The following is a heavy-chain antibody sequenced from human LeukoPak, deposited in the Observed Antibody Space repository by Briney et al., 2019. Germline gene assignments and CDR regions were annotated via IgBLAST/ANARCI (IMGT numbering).Heavy chain of an antibody. CDR3: ARHGIYVSGSYYNLLAYFFDY. CDR2: IYYTGAT. Sequence: SETLSLTCTVSGGSISSSSFYWGWIRQPPGKGLEWIGSIYYTGATNSNPSLKSRVTISVDTSKDQFSLKLSPVTAADTAVYYCARHGIYVSGSYYNLLAYFFDYWGRGALVTVSS. CDR1: GGSISSSSFY. J-gene: IGHJ4*02. D-gene: IGHD3-10*01. V-gene: IGHV4-39*01.